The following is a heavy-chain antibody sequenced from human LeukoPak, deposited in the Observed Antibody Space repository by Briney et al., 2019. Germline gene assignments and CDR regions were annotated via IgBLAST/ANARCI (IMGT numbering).Heavy chain of an antibody. CDR3: ARGQAAANILYYFDY. CDR1: GFTFSSYS. Sequence: PGGSLRLSCAASGFTFSSYSMSWVRQAPGKGLEWVASITSSSTFIYYADSLKGRFTISRDNAQNSLYLQMNSLRAEDTAVYYCARGQAAANILYYFDYWGQGTLVTVSS. D-gene: IGHD6-13*01. J-gene: IGHJ4*02. CDR2: ITSSSTFI. V-gene: IGHV3-21*01.